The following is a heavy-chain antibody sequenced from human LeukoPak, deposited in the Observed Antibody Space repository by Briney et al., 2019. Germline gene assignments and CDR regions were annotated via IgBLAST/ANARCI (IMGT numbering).Heavy chain of an antibody. J-gene: IGHJ4*02. D-gene: IGHD7-27*01. CDR2: INPNRGGT. V-gene: IGHV1-2*02. Sequence: ASVKVSCKACGFTFTAYYRHWVRQAPGQRLEWMGWINPNRGGTNYAQKFQGRVIMTWDTSISTASMELSRLRSDDTAVYYCSRGPHWDPHFDFWGQGTLVTVSS. CDR1: GFTFTAYY. CDR3: SRGPHWDPHFDF.